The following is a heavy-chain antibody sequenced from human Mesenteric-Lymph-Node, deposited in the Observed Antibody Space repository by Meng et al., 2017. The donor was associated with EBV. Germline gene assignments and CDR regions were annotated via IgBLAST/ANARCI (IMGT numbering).Heavy chain of an antibody. CDR3: SRDSIYNGQDS. CDR2: MNPNSGAT. D-gene: IGHD5-24*01. V-gene: IGHV1-8*01. Sequence: QVHLGPSGAEVKKPGASVKVSCKASGYTFTSYDINWVRQATGQGLEWMGWMNPNSGATGSTQKFQGRVTMTRNTSISTAYMELNSLTSEDTAVYYCSRDSIYNGQDSWGQGTLVTVSS. CDR1: GYTFTSYD. J-gene: IGHJ4*02.